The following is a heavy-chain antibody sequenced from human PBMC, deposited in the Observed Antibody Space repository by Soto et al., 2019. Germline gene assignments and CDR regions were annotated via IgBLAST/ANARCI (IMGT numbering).Heavy chain of an antibody. J-gene: IGHJ6*03. CDR3: ARGQIVVVPAIPYYYYYMAV. CDR1: GGSFSGYY. CDR2: INHRGST. V-gene: IGHV4-34*01. Sequence: SETLSLTGAVYGGSFSGYYWSWIRQPPGKGREWIGEINHRGSTNYNPSLKSRVTISVDTSKNQFSLKLSSVTAADTAVYYCARGQIVVVPAIPYYYYYMAVWGKGTTVTASS. D-gene: IGHD2-2*01.